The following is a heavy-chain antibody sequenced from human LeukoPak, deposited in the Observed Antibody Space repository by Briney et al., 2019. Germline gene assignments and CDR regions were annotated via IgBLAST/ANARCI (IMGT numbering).Heavy chain of an antibody. Sequence: PSETLSLTCAVYGGSFSGYYWSWIRQPPGKGLEWIGEINHSGSTNYNPSLKSRVTISVDTSKNQFSLKLSSVTAADTAVYYCARGPRKYLLLYQSYYYYYGMDVWGQGTTVTVSS. CDR1: GGSFSGYY. CDR3: ARGPRKYLLLYQSYYYYYGMDV. J-gene: IGHJ6*02. D-gene: IGHD2-2*02. CDR2: INHSGST. V-gene: IGHV4-34*01.